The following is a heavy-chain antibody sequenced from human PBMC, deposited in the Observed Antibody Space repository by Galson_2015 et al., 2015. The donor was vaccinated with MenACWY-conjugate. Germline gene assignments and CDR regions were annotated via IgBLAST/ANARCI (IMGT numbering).Heavy chain of an antibody. CDR1: GFTFGSFC. V-gene: IGHV3-30*03. J-gene: IGHJ3*02. CDR3: ASPDTSGWSKAFAI. Sequence: SLRLSCAASGFTFGSFCMHWVRQAPGKGLEWVAVISYDGSNIYYGDSVKGRFTISRDNSKNTLYLQMNSRRIEDTAVYYCASPDTSGWSKAFAIWGQGTMVTVSS. CDR2: ISYDGSNI. D-gene: IGHD6-19*01.